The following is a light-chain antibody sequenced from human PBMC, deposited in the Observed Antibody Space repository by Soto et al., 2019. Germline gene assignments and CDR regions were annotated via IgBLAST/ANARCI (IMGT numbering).Light chain of an antibody. CDR3: QQYSNWPPLYT. V-gene: IGKV3-15*01. J-gene: IGKJ2*01. CDR2: DAS. Sequence: EIVMTQSPATLSVSPGERATLSCRASQSVSSYLVWYQQKPGLPPRLLIYDASTRATGIPDRFSGCGSGTDFTLTIISLQSADFSVYYYQQYSNWPPLYTFGRGTKLEIK. CDR1: QSVSSY.